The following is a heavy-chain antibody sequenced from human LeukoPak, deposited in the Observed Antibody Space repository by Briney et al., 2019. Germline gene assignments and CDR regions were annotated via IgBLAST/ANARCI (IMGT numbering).Heavy chain of an antibody. J-gene: IGHJ4*02. Sequence: SETLSLTCTVSGGSISSYYWSWIRQPPGKGLEWIGYIYYSGSTNYNPSLKSRVTISVDTSKNQFSLKLSSVTAADTAVYYCARDLFDGEVTLGYWGQGTLVTVSS. CDR3: ARDLFDGEVTLGY. V-gene: IGHV4-59*12. D-gene: IGHD2-21*02. CDR2: IYYSGST. CDR1: GGSISSYY.